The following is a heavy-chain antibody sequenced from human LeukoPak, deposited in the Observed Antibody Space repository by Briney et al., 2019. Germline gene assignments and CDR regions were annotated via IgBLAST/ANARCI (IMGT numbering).Heavy chain of an antibody. Sequence: AGGSLRLSCAASGFTFSGSTMHWVRQASGKGLEWVGRIRSKANSYATAYAASVQGRFTISRDDSKNTAYLQMNSLKTEDTAVYYCTRHDRYILAASDYWGQGTLVTVSS. CDR3: TRHDRYILAASDY. V-gene: IGHV3-73*01. D-gene: IGHD6-25*01. J-gene: IGHJ4*02. CDR2: IRSKANSYAT. CDR1: GFTFSGST.